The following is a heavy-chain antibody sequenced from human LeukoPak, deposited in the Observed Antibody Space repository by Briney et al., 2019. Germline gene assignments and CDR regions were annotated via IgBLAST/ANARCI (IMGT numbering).Heavy chain of an antibody. CDR1: GGSISSYY. CDR3: ARRPVFESYCGGDCYSP. V-gene: IGHV4-59*08. D-gene: IGHD2-21*02. CDR2: IYYSGST. Sequence: SETLSLTCTVSGGSISSYYWSWIRQPPGKGLEWIGYIYYSGSTSYNPSLKSRVTISVDTSKNQFSLKLSSVTAADTDVYYCARRPVFESYCGGDCYSPWGQGTLVTVSS. J-gene: IGHJ5*02.